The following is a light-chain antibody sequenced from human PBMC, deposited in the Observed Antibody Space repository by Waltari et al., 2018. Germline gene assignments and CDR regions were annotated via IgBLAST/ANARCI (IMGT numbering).Light chain of an antibody. CDR1: SSDVGGYNY. J-gene: IGLJ2*01. Sequence: QSALTQPASVSGSPGQSITISCTGTSSDVGGYNYFSWYQQHPGKAPKPMIYDVSKRPSGVSNRFSGSKSGNTASLTISGLQAEDEADYYCSSYTSSSTWVFGGGTKLTVL. CDR2: DVS. V-gene: IGLV2-14*01. CDR3: SSYTSSSTWV.